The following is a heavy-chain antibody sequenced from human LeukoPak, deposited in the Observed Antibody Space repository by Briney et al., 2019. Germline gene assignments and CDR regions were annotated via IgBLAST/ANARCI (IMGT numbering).Heavy chain of an antibody. Sequence: ASVKLSCKASGYTFTSYDIAWVRQAPRQGPEWMAWISAYNGDTNYAQKLQGRVTMTKHTSTSTAYMELTSLNSDDTAVYYCARDVYCSGGNCYYYFDYWGQGTLVTVSS. CDR1: GYTFTSYD. D-gene: IGHD2-15*01. J-gene: IGHJ4*02. V-gene: IGHV1-18*01. CDR2: ISAYNGDT. CDR3: ARDVYCSGGNCYYYFDY.